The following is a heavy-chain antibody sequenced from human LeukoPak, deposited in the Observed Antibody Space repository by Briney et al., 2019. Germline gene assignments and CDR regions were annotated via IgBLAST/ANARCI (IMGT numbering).Heavy chain of an antibody. V-gene: IGHV3-23*01. CDR3: TKDLTGGDDS. D-gene: IGHD2-8*02. J-gene: IGHJ4*02. CDR1: GFTVSSNY. CDR2: ISGSGGST. Sequence: GGSLRLSCAASGFTVSSNYMSWVRQAPGKGLEWVSAISGSGGSTYYADSVKGRFTISRDNSKNTLYLQMNSLRAEDTAVYYCTKDLTGGDDSWGQGTLVTVSS.